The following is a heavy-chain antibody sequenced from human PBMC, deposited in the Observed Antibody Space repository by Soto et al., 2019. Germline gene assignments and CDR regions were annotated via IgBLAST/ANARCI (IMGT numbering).Heavy chain of an antibody. J-gene: IGHJ4*02. V-gene: IGHV4-4*02. D-gene: IGHD6-13*01. CDR2: VYRTGST. Sequence: QVQLQESGPGLVKPSGTLSLTCAVSGGSISTSNWWSWVRQPPGKGLELIGEVYRTGSTNYNPSLESRVIISVDKSKNQFSLKLTSVTAADTAVYYGARARATIAAAAIFDCWGQGTLVTVSS. CDR1: GGSISTSNW. CDR3: ARARATIAAAAIFDC.